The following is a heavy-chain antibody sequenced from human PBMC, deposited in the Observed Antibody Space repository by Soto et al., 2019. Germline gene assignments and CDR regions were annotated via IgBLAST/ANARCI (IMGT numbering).Heavy chain of an antibody. CDR2: IIPIFGTA. D-gene: IGHD3-22*01. J-gene: IGHJ4*02. CDR3: AREGYYYDSSGYCYDYY. Sequence: GASVKVSCKASGGTFSSYAISWVRQAPGQGLEWMGGIIPIFGTASYAQKFQGRVTITADKSTSTAYMELSSLRSEDTAVYYCAREGYYYDSSGYCYDYYWGQGTLVTVSS. CDR1: GGTFSSYA. V-gene: IGHV1-69*06.